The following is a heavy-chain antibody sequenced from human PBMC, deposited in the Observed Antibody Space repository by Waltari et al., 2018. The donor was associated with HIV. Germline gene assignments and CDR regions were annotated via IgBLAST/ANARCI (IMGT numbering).Heavy chain of an antibody. V-gene: IGHV1-2*02. CDR3: ARDICNGGSCYSYYFDY. D-gene: IGHD2-15*01. J-gene: IGHJ4*02. CDR1: GYTFTGYY. Sequence: QVQLVQSGAEVKKPGASVKISCKASGYTFTGYYMHWVRQAPGQGLEWMGWINPDNGGTKYAQKFQGRVTMTRDTSISTAYMELSRLRSDDTAVYYCARDICNGGSCYSYYFDYWAREPWSLSPQ. CDR2: INPDNGGT.